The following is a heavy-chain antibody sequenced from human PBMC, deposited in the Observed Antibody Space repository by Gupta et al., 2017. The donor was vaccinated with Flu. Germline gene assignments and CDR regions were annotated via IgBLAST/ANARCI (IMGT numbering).Heavy chain of an antibody. CDR2: THYRSKWNN. V-gene: IGHV6-1*01. CDR1: AG. D-gene: IGHD5-12*01. J-gene: IGHJ4*02. CDR3: ARGYGGYAGRRGFDS. Sequence: AGWNWIRQSPSRGLEWLGRTHYRSKWNNDYAVSVKSRITINPDTSKNQFSLHLNSVTPEDTAVYFCARGYGGYAGRRGFDSWGQGTLVTVSS.